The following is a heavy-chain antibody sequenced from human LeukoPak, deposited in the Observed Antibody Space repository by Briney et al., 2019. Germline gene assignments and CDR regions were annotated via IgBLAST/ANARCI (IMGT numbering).Heavy chain of an antibody. CDR2: MNPNSGNT. V-gene: IGHV1-8*01. CDR1: GFTFTSYD. D-gene: IGHD2-2*01. J-gene: IGHJ5*02. CDR3: AREGDRYCSSTSCYEYNWFDP. Sequence: ASVKVSCKASGFTFTSYDINWVRQAPGQGLEWMGWMNPNSGNTGYAQKFQGRVTMTRNTSISTAYMELSSLRSEDTAVYYCAREGDRYCSSTSCYEYNWFDPWGQGTLVTVSS.